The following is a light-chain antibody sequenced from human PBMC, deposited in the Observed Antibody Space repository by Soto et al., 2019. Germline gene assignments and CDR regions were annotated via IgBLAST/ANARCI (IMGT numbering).Light chain of an antibody. CDR2: EDS. Sequence: SYELTQPPSVSVAPGQTARITCGGNNIGSKSVHWYQQKPGQAPVLVVYEDSDRPSGIPERFSGSNSGNTATLTISRVEAGDEADYYCQVCDSSSDHWVFGGGTKLTVL. V-gene: IGLV3-21*02. J-gene: IGLJ3*02. CDR1: NIGSKS. CDR3: QVCDSSSDHWV.